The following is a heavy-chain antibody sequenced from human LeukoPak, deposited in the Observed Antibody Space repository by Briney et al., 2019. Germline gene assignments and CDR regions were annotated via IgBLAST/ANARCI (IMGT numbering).Heavy chain of an antibody. J-gene: IGHJ5*02. Sequence: SETLSLTCTVSGGSLSSGGYSWGWIRHHPGKGLEWIGYIYYSGSTYYTPSLKSRVTISVATSKSQFSLKLSSVTAADTAVYYCARFGSCSSTSCYDWFAPWGQGTLVTVSS. V-gene: IGHV4-31*03. CDR1: GGSLSSGGYS. D-gene: IGHD2-2*01. CDR2: IYYSGST. CDR3: ARFGSCSSTSCYDWFAP.